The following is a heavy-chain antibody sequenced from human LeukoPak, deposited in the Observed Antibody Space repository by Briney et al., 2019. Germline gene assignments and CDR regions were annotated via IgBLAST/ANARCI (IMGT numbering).Heavy chain of an antibody. D-gene: IGHD3-22*01. CDR2: INPNSGGT. CDR1: GYTFTGYD. CDR3: ARFYYYDSSGYGY. J-gene: IGHJ4*02. V-gene: IGHV1-2*06. Sequence: GASVKVSCKASGYTFTGYDMHWVRQAPGQGLEWMGRINPNSGGTNYAQKFQGRVTMTRDTSISTAYMELSRLRSDDTAVYYCARFYYYDSSGYGYWGQGTLVTVSS.